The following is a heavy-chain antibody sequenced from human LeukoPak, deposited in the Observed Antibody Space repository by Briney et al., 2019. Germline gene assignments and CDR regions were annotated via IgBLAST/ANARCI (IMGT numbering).Heavy chain of an antibody. CDR1: GGTFSGYA. CDR2: IIPIFGTA. V-gene: IGHV1-69*01. Sequence: SVKVSCKASGGTFSGYAISWVRQAPGQGLEWMGGIIPIFGTANYAQKFQGRVTITADESTSTAYMELSSLRSEDTAVYYCARAYYYDSSGYYPDAFDIWGQGTMVTVSS. CDR3: ARAYYYDSSGYYPDAFDI. J-gene: IGHJ3*02. D-gene: IGHD3-22*01.